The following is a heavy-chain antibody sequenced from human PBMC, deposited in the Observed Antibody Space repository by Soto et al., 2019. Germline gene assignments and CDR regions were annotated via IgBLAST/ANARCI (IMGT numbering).Heavy chain of an antibody. Sequence: GGSLRLSCAASGFTFSSYSMNWVRQAPGKGLEWVSSISSSSYIYYADSVKGRFTISRDNAKNSLYLQMNSLRAEDTAVYYCARDSPGLLSRALDYWGQGTLVTVSS. CDR1: GFTFSSYS. D-gene: IGHD3-3*01. J-gene: IGHJ4*02. V-gene: IGHV3-21*01. CDR3: ARDSPGLLSRALDY. CDR2: ISSSSYI.